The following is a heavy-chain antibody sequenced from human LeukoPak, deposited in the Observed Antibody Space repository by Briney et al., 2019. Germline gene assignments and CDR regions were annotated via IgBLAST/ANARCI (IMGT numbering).Heavy chain of an antibody. J-gene: IGHJ5*02. Sequence: SETLSLTCAVSGGSISSSNWWSWVRQPPGKGLEWIGEIYHSGSTNYNPSLKSRVTISVDNSKNQFSLKLSSVTAADTAVYYCARLVVAATNWFDPWGQGTLVTVSS. D-gene: IGHD2-15*01. CDR2: IYHSGST. V-gene: IGHV4-4*02. CDR1: GGSISSSNW. CDR3: ARLVVAATNWFDP.